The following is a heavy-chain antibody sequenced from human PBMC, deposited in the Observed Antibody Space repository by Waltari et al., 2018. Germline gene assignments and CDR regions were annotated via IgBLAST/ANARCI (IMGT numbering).Heavy chain of an antibody. D-gene: IGHD6-13*01. V-gene: IGHV3-30*02. Sequence: QVQLVESGGGVVQPGGSLRLSCAASGFTFSSYGMPWVRQAPGKGLEWVAFIRYDGSNKYYADSVKGRFTISRDNSKNTLYLQMNSLRAEDTAVYYCAKDNKDAAVGIADYWGQGTLVTVSS. CDR1: GFTFSSYG. CDR3: AKDNKDAAVGIADY. J-gene: IGHJ4*02. CDR2: IRYDGSNK.